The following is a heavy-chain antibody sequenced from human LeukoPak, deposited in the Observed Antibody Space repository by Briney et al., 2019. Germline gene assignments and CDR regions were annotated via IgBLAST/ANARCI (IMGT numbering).Heavy chain of an antibody. Sequence: SVKVSCKVSGYTLTELSMHWVRQAPGQGLEWMGGIIPIFGTANYAQKFQGRVTITADESTSTAYMELSSLRSEDTAVYYCARMLGSTAARPLDLPTDAFDIWGQGTMVTVSS. CDR3: ARMLGSTAARPLDLPTDAFDI. J-gene: IGHJ3*02. V-gene: IGHV1-69*13. CDR1: GYTLTELS. CDR2: IIPIFGTA. D-gene: IGHD6-6*01.